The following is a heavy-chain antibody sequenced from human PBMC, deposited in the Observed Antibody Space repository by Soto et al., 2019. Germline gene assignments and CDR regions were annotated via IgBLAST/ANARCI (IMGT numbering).Heavy chain of an antibody. CDR2: ISADRGNT. Sequence: ASVKVSCKASGYTFSNYGINWLRQAPGQGLELMGWISADRGNTNYAQDLQGRVTMTTDTSTSTAWMELRSLRSDVTPAYYCARDLYYDSRGYSKNHGYWGPGALVTVFS. CDR3: ARDLYYDSRGYSKNHGY. J-gene: IGHJ4*02. V-gene: IGHV1-18*01. D-gene: IGHD3-22*01. CDR1: GYTFSNYG.